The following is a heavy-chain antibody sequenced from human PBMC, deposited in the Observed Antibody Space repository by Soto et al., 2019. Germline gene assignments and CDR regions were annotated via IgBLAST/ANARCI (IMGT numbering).Heavy chain of an antibody. CDR2: ISGSGGTT. CDR3: AKGGWELPPPAAFDI. CDR1: EFTFSNYA. Sequence: GSLRLSCAASEFTFSNYAMSWVRQAPGKGLEWVSAISGSGGTTSYADSVKGRFTISRDNSKNTLYLQMNSLRAEDTAVYYCAKGGWELPPPAAFDIWGQGTMVTVSS. V-gene: IGHV3-23*01. J-gene: IGHJ3*02. D-gene: IGHD1-26*01.